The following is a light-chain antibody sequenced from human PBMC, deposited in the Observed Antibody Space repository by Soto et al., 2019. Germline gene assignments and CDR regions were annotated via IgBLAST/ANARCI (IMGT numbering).Light chain of an antibody. CDR3: QSYMTHRR. Sequence: DIQMTQSPSSLSASVGDRVTITCRASQSINSYLNWYQHKPGKAPKLLIFGASTLHSGVPSRFSGSLSSTNFSLNIGGLQPEDSASYYCQSYMTHRRVGQGTKVDIK. CDR2: GAS. V-gene: IGKV1-39*01. CDR1: QSINSY. J-gene: IGKJ1*01.